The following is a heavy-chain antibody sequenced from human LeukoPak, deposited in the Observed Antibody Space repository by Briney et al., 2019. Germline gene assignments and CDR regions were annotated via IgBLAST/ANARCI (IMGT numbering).Heavy chain of an antibody. CDR2: ISWNSGSI. J-gene: IGHJ3*02. CDR3: AKEAIIASAFDI. V-gene: IGHV3-9*03. CDR1: GFTFDDYA. Sequence: PGGFLRLSCAASGFTFDDYAMHWFRQAPGKGLEWVSGISWNSGSIGYADSVKGRFTISRDNAKNSLYLQMNSLRAEDMALYYCAKEAIIASAFDIWGQGTMVTVSS. D-gene: IGHD6-13*01.